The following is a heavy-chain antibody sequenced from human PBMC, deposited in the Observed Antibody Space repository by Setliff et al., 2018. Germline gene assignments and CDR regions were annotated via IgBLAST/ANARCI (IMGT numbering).Heavy chain of an antibody. J-gene: IGHJ4*02. CDR1: GFTFDDYA. Sequence: GGSLRLSCAASGFTFDDYAMHWVRQAPGKGLEWVSGISWNSGSIGYADSVKGRFTVSRDNAKNSLYLQMSSLRAEDTAVYYYARRELQLRRYFDFWGQGTLVTVSS. CDR3: ARRELQLRRYFDF. D-gene: IGHD1-7*01. V-gene: IGHV3-9*01. CDR2: ISWNSGSI.